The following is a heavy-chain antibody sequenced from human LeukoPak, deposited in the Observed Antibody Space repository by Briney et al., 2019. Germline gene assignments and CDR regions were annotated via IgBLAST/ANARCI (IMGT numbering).Heavy chain of an antibody. CDR1: GFTFSDYY. V-gene: IGHV3-9*01. Sequence: GGSLRLSCAASGFTFSDYYMSWIRQAPGKGLEWVSGISWNSGSIGYADSVKGRFTISRDNAKNSLYLQMNSLRAEDTALYYCAKAYDILTGYYQYWGQGTLVTVSS. D-gene: IGHD3-9*01. CDR2: ISWNSGSI. CDR3: AKAYDILTGYYQY. J-gene: IGHJ4*02.